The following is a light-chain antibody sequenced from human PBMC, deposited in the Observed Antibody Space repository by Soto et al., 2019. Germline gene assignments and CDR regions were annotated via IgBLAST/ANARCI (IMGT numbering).Light chain of an antibody. CDR1: QGISSY. J-gene: IGKJ5*01. V-gene: IGKV1D-8*03. CDR3: QQYKSYTLT. Sequence: VIWMTQYPSLLSSSTGDRVTISCRMSQGISSYLAWYQQKPGKAPELLIYAASTLQSGVPSRFSGSESGTEGTITISSLKTDDGATYYCQQYKSYTLTFCQGTRLEIK. CDR2: AAS.